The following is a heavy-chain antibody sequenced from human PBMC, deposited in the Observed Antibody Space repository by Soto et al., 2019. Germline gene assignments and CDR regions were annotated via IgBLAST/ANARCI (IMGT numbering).Heavy chain of an antibody. CDR2: LIPIFGTE. CDR1: GGTFSSYA. J-gene: IGHJ3*02. D-gene: IGHD5-18*01. V-gene: IGHV1-69*01. Sequence: QVQLVQSGAEVKKPGSSVKVSCKASGGTFSSYAISWVRQAPGQGLELMGGLIPIFGTENYAQTLQVIVKITADESTRTAYMELSSLRSEDTAVYYCARVILAMDTVDVDFDIWGQGTMVTVSS. CDR3: ARVILAMDTVDVDFDI.